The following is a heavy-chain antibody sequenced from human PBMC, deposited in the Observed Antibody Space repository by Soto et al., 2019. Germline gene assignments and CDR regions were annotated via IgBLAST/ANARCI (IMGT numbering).Heavy chain of an antibody. V-gene: IGHV3-30*18. J-gene: IGHJ6*02. Sequence: GGSLRLSCAASGFTLRSYGMHWVRQAPGKGLEWVAVISYDGSNKYYADSVKGRFTISRDNSKNTLYLQMNSLRAEDTAVYYCANGGYSGYENYYYYYGMDVWGQGTTVTVSS. CDR2: ISYDGSNK. CDR1: GFTLRSYG. D-gene: IGHD5-12*01. CDR3: ANGGYSGYENYYYYYGMDV.